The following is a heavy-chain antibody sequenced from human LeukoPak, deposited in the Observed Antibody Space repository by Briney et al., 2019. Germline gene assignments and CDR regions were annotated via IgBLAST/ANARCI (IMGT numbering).Heavy chain of an antibody. D-gene: IGHD2-21*02. V-gene: IGHV1-18*01. CDR1: GYTFINYG. CDR3: ARGAYCGGDCSSSDAFDI. Sequence: ASMKVSCKASGYTFINYGVSWVRQAPGQGLEWMGWISAYNGNTNYAQNLQGGVTMTTDTSTSTGYLELRSLRSDDTAVYYCARGAYCGGDCSSSDAFDIWGQGTMVTVSS. CDR2: ISAYNGNT. J-gene: IGHJ3*02.